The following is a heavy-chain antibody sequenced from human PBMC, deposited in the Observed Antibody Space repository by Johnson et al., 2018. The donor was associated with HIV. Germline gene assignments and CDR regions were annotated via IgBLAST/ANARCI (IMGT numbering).Heavy chain of an antibody. V-gene: IGHV3-30*02. D-gene: IGHD3-10*01. J-gene: IGHJ3*02. CDR1: GFTFSSYG. CDR3: ARSGVLLWFGDKDDAFDI. Sequence: QVQLVESGGGVVQPGGSLRLSCAASGFTFSSYGMHWVRQAPGKGLEWVAFIRYDGSNKYSADSVKGRFPISRDNSQNTLYLQMNSLRAEYTAVYYCARSGVLLWFGDKDDAFDIWGQVTMVTVSS. CDR2: IRYDGSNK.